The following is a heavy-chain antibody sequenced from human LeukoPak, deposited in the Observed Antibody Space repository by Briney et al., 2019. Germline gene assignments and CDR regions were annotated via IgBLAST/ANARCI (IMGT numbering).Heavy chain of an antibody. V-gene: IGHV4-34*01. CDR3: ARSADLDVYYDFWSGYRY. CDR1: GGSFSGYY. D-gene: IGHD3-3*01. J-gene: IGHJ4*02. CDR2: INHSGST. Sequence: SSETLSLTCAVYGGSFSGYYWSCILQPPGKGLEWFGEINHSGSTNYNPSLKSRVTISVDTSKNQFSLKLSSVTAADTAVYYCARSADLDVYYDFWSGYRYWGQGTLVTVSS.